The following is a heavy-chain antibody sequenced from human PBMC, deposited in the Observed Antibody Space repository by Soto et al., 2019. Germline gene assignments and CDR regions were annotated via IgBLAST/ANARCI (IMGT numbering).Heavy chain of an antibody. CDR2: IYYSGST. CDR3: ARHWSIVGANPYYFDY. Sequence: PSETLSLTCTVSGGSISSSSYYWGWIRQPPGKGLEWIGSIYYSGSTYYNPSLKSRVTISVDTSKNQFSLKLSSVTAADTAVYYCARHWSIVGANPYYFDYWGQGTLVTVS. CDR1: GGSISSSSYY. D-gene: IGHD1-26*01. J-gene: IGHJ4*02. V-gene: IGHV4-39*01.